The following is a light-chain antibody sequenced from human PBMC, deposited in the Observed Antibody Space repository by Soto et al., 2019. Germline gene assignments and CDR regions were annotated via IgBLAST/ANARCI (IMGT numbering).Light chain of an antibody. CDR1: QSISFW. CDR3: LQYSSSWT. J-gene: IGKJ1*01. Sequence: DIQMTQSPSTLSASVGDRVTITCRASQSISFWLAWYQHKPGKAPKLLIYKASSLQSGVPSRFSGSGTGSEFTLTISSLQPGDFATYYCLQYSSSWTFGQGTKVEIK. V-gene: IGKV1-5*03. CDR2: KAS.